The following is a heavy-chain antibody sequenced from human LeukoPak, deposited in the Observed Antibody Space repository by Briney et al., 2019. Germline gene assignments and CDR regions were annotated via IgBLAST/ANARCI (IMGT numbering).Heavy chain of an antibody. D-gene: IGHD6-19*01. CDR1: GGSISSTNW. V-gene: IGHV4-4*02. CDR2: IYHRGST. J-gene: IGHJ4*02. Sequence: SETLSLTCAVSGGSISSTNWWSWVRQPPGKGLEWIGEIYHRGSTNFNPSLKSRVTISVDTSKNQFSLKLSSVTAADTAVYYCARHGERVSYSSGWIDYWGQGTLVTVSS. CDR3: ARHGERVSYSSGWIDY.